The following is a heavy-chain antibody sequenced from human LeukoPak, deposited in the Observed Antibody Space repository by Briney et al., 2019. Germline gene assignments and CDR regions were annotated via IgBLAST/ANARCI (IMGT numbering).Heavy chain of an antibody. V-gene: IGHV1-18*01. CDR1: GYTFNTYS. CDR3: AREEYLSGSYVDD. J-gene: IGHJ4*02. CDR2: VSAYNGNT. D-gene: IGHD3-10*01. Sequence: ASVKVSCKASGYTFNTYSISWVRQAPGQGLEWMGWVSAYNGNTYYALKFQGRVTMTTDTSTSTAYMELGSLTSDDTALYYCAREEYLSGSYVDDWGQGTLVTVSS.